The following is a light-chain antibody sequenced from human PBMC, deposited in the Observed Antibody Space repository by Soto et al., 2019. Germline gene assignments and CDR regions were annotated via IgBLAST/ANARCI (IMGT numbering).Light chain of an antibody. CDR1: QGISSY. Sequence: QLPHSPSFLSDSVGDRVTITCRASQGISSYLAWFQQKPGKAPKLLIYGASTLQSGVPSTFSGGGSGTEFTLTITRLQPEDFATYYCQQLKTYPFTFGGGTKVDIK. J-gene: IGKJ4*01. CDR2: GAS. V-gene: IGKV1-9*01. CDR3: QQLKTYPFT.